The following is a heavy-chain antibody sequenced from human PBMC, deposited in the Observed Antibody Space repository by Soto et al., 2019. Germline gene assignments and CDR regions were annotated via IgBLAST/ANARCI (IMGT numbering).Heavy chain of an antibody. V-gene: IGHV3-23*01. D-gene: IGHD2-21*02. CDR1: RFTFNTYA. J-gene: IGHJ3*01. Sequence: GGSLRLSCAASRFTFNTYAMNWVRQAPGKGLEWVASISGSGGTINYADSVKGRFTTSRDTSKNTLYLQMNSLSAEDTAVYYCAKGFIVVVTAIRPDDNFDVWGQGTMVTVSS. CDR2: ISGSGGTI. CDR3: AKGFIVVVTAIRPDDNFDV.